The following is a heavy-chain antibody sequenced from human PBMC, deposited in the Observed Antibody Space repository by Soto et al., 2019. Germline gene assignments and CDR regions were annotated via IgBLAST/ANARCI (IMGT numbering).Heavy chain of an antibody. D-gene: IGHD1-26*01. Sequence: VGSLRLSCAASGCTFSNFAINWVRQAPGKGLEWVSAISASGGSAYYADSVRGRFTISRDNSKNTLYMQMNSLRAEDTAVYYCAKDREWEPDGGYGMDVWGQGTTVTVSS. CDR3: AKDREWEPDGGYGMDV. J-gene: IGHJ6*02. CDR1: GCTFSNFA. CDR2: ISASGGSA. V-gene: IGHV3-23*01.